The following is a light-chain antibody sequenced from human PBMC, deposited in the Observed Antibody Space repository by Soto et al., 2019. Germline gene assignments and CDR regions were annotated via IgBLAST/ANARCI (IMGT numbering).Light chain of an antibody. CDR2: QDS. CDR3: QAWDSSTVV. J-gene: IGLJ2*01. V-gene: IGLV3-1*01. CDR1: KVGDKY. Sequence: SYELTQPPSVSVSPGQTASITCSGDKVGDKYACGYQQKPVQSPVLVIYQDSKRPSGIPERFSGSNSGNTATLTISGTQAMDEADYYCQAWDSSTVVFGGGNKLTVL.